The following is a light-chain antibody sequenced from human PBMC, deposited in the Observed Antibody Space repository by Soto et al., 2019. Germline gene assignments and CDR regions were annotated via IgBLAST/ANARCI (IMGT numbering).Light chain of an antibody. CDR3: QQTHSTPVT. Sequence: VLTQSPATLSVSPGERATLSCRASQSVAGNFAWYQQKPGQAPRLLIYGTSARATGIPVRFSGSGSGTEFTLTISSLQSEDFATYYCQQTHSTPVTFGQGTRLDVK. CDR2: GTS. V-gene: IGKV3-15*01. J-gene: IGKJ5*01. CDR1: QSVAGN.